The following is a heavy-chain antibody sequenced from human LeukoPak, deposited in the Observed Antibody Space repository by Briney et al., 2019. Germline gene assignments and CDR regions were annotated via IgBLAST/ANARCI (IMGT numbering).Heavy chain of an antibody. CDR1: GGSISSGGYY. V-gene: IGHV4-31*03. J-gene: IGHJ6*02. D-gene: IGHD4-17*01. Sequence: SQTLSLTCTVSGGSISSGGYYWSWIRQHPGKGLEWIGYIYYSGSTYYNPSLKSRVTISVDTSKNQFSLKLSSVTAADTAVYYCARRTVSDYYYYGMDVWAKGPRSPSP. CDR3: ARRTVSDYYYYGMDV. CDR2: IYYSGST.